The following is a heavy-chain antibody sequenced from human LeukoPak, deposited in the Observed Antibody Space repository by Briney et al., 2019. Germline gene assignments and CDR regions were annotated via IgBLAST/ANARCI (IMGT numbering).Heavy chain of an antibody. CDR2: ISAYNGNT. V-gene: IGHV1-18*01. D-gene: IGHD2-2*01. CDR3: ARVRPLGYCSSTSCHPDY. J-gene: IGHJ4*02. CDR1: GYTFTSYG. Sequence: ASVKVSCKASGYTFTSYGISWVRQAPGQGLEWMGWISAYNGNTNYAQKLQGRVTMTTDTSTSTAYMELRSLRSDDTAVYYCARVRPLGYCSSTSCHPDYWGQGTLVTVSS.